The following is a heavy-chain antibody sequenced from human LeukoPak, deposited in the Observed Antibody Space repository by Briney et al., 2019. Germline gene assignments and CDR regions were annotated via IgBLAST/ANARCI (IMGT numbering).Heavy chain of an antibody. CDR3: ARDYYGSGRSGWFDP. CDR1: GFTFSDSY. CDR2: ISSSSSSYI. J-gene: IGHJ5*02. Sequence: GGSLRLSCAASGFTFSDSYLSWIRQAPGKGLEWVSYISSSSSSYIYYADSVKGRFTISRDNAKNSLYLQMNSLRAGDTAVYYCARDYYGSGRSGWFDPWGQGTLVTVSS. V-gene: IGHV3-11*06. D-gene: IGHD3-10*01.